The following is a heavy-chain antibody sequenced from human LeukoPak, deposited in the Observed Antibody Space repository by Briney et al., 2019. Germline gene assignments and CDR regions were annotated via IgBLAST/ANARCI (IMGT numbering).Heavy chain of an antibody. CDR3: ATDLQRNYYDSSLI. V-gene: IGHV1-24*01. CDR1: GYTLTELS. J-gene: IGHJ4*02. D-gene: IGHD3-22*01. Sequence: ASVKVSCKVSGYTLTELSMHWVRQAPGKGLEWMGNFDPEDGETIYAQKFQGRVTMTEDTSTDTAYMELISLRSEDTAVYYCATDLQRNYYDSSLIWGQGTLVTVSS. CDR2: FDPEDGET.